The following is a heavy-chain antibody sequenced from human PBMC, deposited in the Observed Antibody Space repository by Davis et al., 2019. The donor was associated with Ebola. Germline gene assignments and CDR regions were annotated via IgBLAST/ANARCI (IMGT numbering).Heavy chain of an antibody. D-gene: IGHD3-9*01. Sequence: ASVKVSCKASGYTFTSYYMHWVRQAPGQGLEWMGWMNPNSGNTGYAQKFQGRVTMTRNTSISTAYMELSSLRSEDTAVYYCASSSMGAILTGYYPWGQGTLVTVSS. CDR3: ASSSMGAILTGYYP. CDR1: GYTFTSYY. J-gene: IGHJ4*02. CDR2: MNPNSGNT. V-gene: IGHV1-8*02.